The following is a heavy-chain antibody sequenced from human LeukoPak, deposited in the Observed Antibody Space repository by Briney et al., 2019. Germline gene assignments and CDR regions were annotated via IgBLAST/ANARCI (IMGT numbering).Heavy chain of an antibody. CDR1: GGSFSGYY. CDR2: INHSGST. D-gene: IGHD3-10*01. CDR3: ARFGSTADYYYGMDV. J-gene: IGHJ6*02. Sequence: PSETLSLTCAVYGGSFSGYYWSWIRQPPGKGLEWIGEINHSGSTNYNPPLKSRVTISVDTSKNQFSLKLSSVTAADTAVYYCARFGSTADYYYGMDVWGQGTTVTVSS. V-gene: IGHV4-34*01.